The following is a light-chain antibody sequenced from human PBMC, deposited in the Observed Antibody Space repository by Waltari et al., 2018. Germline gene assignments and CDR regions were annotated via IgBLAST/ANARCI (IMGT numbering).Light chain of an antibody. CDR1: TSDVGGYDF. Sequence: QPALTQPASVSGSPGQSITISCTGTTSDVGGYDFVSWYQQHPGKAPKLIISDVSDRPSGVSPRVSASKSGITASLTISGLQPEDEATYFCSSFTLTNTWVFGGGTNLTVL. CDR3: SSFTLTNTWV. CDR2: DVS. J-gene: IGLJ3*02. V-gene: IGLV2-14*03.